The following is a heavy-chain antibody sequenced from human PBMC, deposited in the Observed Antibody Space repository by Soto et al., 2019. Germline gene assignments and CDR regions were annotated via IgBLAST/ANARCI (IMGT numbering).Heavy chain of an antibody. J-gene: IGHJ3*02. CDR2: ISAYNGNT. D-gene: IGHD1-26*01. CDR1: GSTFTSYC. CDR3: ARDLVGATKNAFDI. Sequence: GSVKDSFRASGSTFTSYCISWVRQALGQGLECMGWISAYNGNTNYAQKLQGRVTMATDTSTSTAYMELRSLRSDDTAVYYCARDLVGATKNAFDIWGQGTMVTVSS. V-gene: IGHV1-18*04.